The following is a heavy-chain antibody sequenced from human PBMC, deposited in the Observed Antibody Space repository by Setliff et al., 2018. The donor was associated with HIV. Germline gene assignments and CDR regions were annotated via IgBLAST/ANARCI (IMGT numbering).Heavy chain of an antibody. CDR1: GGSISSGGYY. Sequence: SETLSLTCTVSGGSISSGGYYWSWIRQHPGKGLEWIGYIYYSGSTYYNPSLKSRVTISVDASKNQFSLEVRSVTAADTAVYYCARDNWGSLDYWGQGMLVTVSS. CDR2: IYYSGST. V-gene: IGHV4-31*03. D-gene: IGHD7-27*01. J-gene: IGHJ4*02. CDR3: ARDNWGSLDY.